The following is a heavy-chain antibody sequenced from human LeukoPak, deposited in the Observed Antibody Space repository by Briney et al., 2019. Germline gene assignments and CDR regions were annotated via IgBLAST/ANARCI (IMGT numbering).Heavy chain of an antibody. CDR3: ARDTGSGWFDY. Sequence: SETLSLTCTVSGGSISSSSYYWGWIRQPPGKWLEWIGSINFSGSTYYNPSLKSRVTMSVDTTKNQFSLKLSSVTAADTAVYYCARDTGSGWFDYWGQGTLVTVSS. CDR2: INFSGST. J-gene: IGHJ4*02. V-gene: IGHV4-39*07. CDR1: GGSISSSSYY. D-gene: IGHD6-19*01.